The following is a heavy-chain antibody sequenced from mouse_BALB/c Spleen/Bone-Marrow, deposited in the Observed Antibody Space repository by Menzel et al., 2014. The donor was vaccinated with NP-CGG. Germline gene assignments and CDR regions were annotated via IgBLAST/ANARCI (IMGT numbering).Heavy chain of an antibody. CDR3: TRGGNWEDFDY. J-gene: IGHJ2*01. Sequence: EVKLQESGGGLVQPGGSRKLSCAASGFTFSSYGMHWVRQAPEMGLEWVAYISSGSSTIFYADTVKGRFTISRDNPKNALFLQMTSLRSGDTAMYYCTRGGNWEDFDYWGQGTTLTGPS. D-gene: IGHD4-1*01. V-gene: IGHV5-17*02. CDR2: ISSGSSTI. CDR1: GFTFSSYG.